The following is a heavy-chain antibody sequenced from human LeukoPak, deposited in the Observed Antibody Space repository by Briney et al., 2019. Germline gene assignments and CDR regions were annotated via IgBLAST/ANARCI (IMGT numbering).Heavy chain of an antibody. J-gene: IGHJ4*02. CDR1: GGSISSSSYY. D-gene: IGHD3-3*01. Sequence: SETLSLTCTASGGSISSSSYYWGWIRQPPGKGLEWIGSIYYSGSTYYNPSLNRRITISVDTSNNQFSLKLSSVTAADTAVYYCARPSTTIFGVVIDYWGQGTLVTVSS. V-gene: IGHV4-39*01. CDR3: ARPSTTIFGVVIDY. CDR2: IYYSGST.